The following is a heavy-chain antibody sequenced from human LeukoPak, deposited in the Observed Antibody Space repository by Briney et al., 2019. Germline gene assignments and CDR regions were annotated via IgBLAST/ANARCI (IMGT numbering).Heavy chain of an antibody. CDR1: GGSINSGGYY. V-gene: IGHV4-31*03. CDR3: ARVGAFYGSVDY. D-gene: IGHD3-10*01. Sequence: SETLSLTCTVSGGSINSGGYYWSWIRQHPGKGLEWIGYIYYSGITYYNPSLKSRVTISVDTSKNQFSLKLSSVTAADTAVYYCARVGAFYGSVDYWGQGTLVTVSS. CDR2: IYYSGIT. J-gene: IGHJ4*02.